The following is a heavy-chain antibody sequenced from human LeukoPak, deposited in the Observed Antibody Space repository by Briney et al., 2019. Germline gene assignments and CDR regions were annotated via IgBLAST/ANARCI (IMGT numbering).Heavy chain of an antibody. CDR1: GFTFSGYK. Sequence: HPGGSLRLSCAASGFTFSGYKMNWVRQAPGKGLEWVSYISGGSSSIYYADSVKGRFTISRDNARNSLYLQMNSLRAEDTAVYYCARRAGAYSHPYDYWGQGTLVTVSS. D-gene: IGHD4/OR15-4a*01. V-gene: IGHV3-48*01. CDR2: ISGGSSSI. J-gene: IGHJ4*02. CDR3: ARRAGAYSHPYDY.